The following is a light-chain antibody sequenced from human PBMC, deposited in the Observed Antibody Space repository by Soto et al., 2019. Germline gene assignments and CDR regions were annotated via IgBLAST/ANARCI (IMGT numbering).Light chain of an antibody. V-gene: IGLV1-47*01. CDR3: AAWDDSLNVV. Sequence: QSVLTQPPSASGTPGQRVTISCSGSSSNIGSNYVYWYQQLPGTAPKLLIYRNNQRPLGVPDRFSGSKSGTSASLAISGLRSEDEAGYYCAAWDDSLNVVFGGGTKVTVL. J-gene: IGLJ2*01. CDR2: RNN. CDR1: SSNIGSNY.